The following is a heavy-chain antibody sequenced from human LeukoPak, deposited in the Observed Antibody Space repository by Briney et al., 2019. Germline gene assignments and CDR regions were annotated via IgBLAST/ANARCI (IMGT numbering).Heavy chain of an antibody. Sequence: GGSLRLSCAASGFTFSSYSMNWVRQAPGKGLEWVSSISSSSSYIYYADSVKGRFTISRDNAKNPLYLRMNSLRADDTAVYYCARDTDGSLDYWGQGILVTVAS. D-gene: IGHD1-26*01. J-gene: IGHJ4*02. V-gene: IGHV3-21*01. CDR3: ARDTDGSLDY. CDR2: ISSSSSYI. CDR1: GFTFSSYS.